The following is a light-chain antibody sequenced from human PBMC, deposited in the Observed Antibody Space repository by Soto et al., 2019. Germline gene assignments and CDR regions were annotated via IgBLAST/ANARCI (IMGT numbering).Light chain of an antibody. V-gene: IGKV3-11*01. CDR3: QQRSNCPPYT. CDR2: DAS. Sequence: EIVLTRSPATLSLSPGERATLSCRASQSVSSYLAWYQQKPGQAPRLLIYDASNRATGIPARFSGSGSGTDFTLTISSLEPEDFAVYYCQQRSNCPPYTFGQGTKLEIK. CDR1: QSVSSY. J-gene: IGKJ2*01.